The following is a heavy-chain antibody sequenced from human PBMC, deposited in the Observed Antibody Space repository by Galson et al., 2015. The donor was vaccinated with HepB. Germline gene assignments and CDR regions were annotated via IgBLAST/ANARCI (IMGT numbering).Heavy chain of an antibody. CDR2: TYYRSKWYN. CDR1: GDSVSSTSAA. D-gene: IGHD6-19*01. CDR3: ARESGRDSSVWSYYYYGMDV. J-gene: IGHJ6*02. Sequence: CAISGDSVSSTSAAWNWIRQSPSRGLEWLGRTYYRSKWYNDYAVSVKSRITINPDTSKNQFSLQLNSVTPEDTAVYYCARESGRDSSVWSYYYYGMDVWGQGTTVTVSS. V-gene: IGHV6-1*01.